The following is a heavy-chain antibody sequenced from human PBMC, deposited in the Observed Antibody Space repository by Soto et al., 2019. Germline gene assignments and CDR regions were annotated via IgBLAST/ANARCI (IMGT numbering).Heavy chain of an antibody. D-gene: IGHD5-12*01. CDR3: ARGGPQDGMDV. CDR2: SSSTGSYI. J-gene: IGHJ6*02. Sequence: VQLVETGGGLVKPGGSLRLSCAVSGFSFSSYSMNWVRQAPGKGLEWVSSSSSTGSYIDYADSVKGRFIISRDNAKKSLYLQMNSLRAEDTAAYYCARGGPQDGMDVWGQGTTVSVS. CDR1: GFSFSSYS. V-gene: IGHV3-21*01.